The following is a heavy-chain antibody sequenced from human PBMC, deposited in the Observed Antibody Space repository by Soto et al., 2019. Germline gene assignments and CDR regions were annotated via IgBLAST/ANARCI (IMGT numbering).Heavy chain of an antibody. CDR3: GRIITMVRGAPYYGMDV. CDR2: IIPILGIA. V-gene: IGHV1-69*02. D-gene: IGHD3-10*01. Sequence: SVKVSCKASGGGFSSYTISWVQQAPGQGLEWMGRIIPILGIANYAQKFQGRVTITADKSTSTAYMELSSLRSEDTAVYYCGRIITMVRGAPYYGMDVWGQGTTVTVSS. CDR1: GGGFSSYT. J-gene: IGHJ6*02.